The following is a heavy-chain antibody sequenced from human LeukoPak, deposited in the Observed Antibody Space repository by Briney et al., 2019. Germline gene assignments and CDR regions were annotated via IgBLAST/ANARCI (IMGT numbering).Heavy chain of an antibody. CDR2: IYYSGST. V-gene: IGHV4-59*01. J-gene: IGHJ4*02. CDR1: GGSISSYY. CDR3: ARGSSSNDY. Sequence: SETLSLTRTVSGGSISSYYWSCIRQPPGKGLEWIGYIYYSGSTNYNPSLKSRVTISVDTSKNQFSLKLSSVTAADTAVYYCARGSSSNDYWGQGTLVTVSS. D-gene: IGHD6-6*01.